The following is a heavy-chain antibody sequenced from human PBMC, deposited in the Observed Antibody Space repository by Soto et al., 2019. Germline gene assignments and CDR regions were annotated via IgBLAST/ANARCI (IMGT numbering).Heavy chain of an antibody. D-gene: IGHD3-22*01. J-gene: IGHJ5*02. CDR3: AKGRGALAVVSNWFDP. CDR1: GFTFEDYG. CDR2: INWNSGSI. Sequence: EVQLVESGGGLVQPGRSLRLSCAAFGFTFEDYGMHWIRQTPGKGLEWVAGINWNSGSIGYADSVKGRFTISRDNANNSLYLQMDSLRTEDTALYFCAKGRGALAVVSNWFDPWGQGTLVTVSS. V-gene: IGHV3-9*01.